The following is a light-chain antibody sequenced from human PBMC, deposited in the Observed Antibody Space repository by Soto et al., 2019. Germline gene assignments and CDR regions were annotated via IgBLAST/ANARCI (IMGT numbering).Light chain of an antibody. V-gene: IGLV3-27*01. Sequence: SYELTQPSSVSVSPGQTAGITCSGDVLAKKYARWFQQKPGQAPVLVIYKDSERPSGIPERFSGSSSGTTVTLTISGAQVEDEADYYCYSAADNNLGVFGGGTKVTVL. CDR3: YSAADNNLGV. J-gene: IGLJ2*01. CDR2: KDS. CDR1: VLAKKY.